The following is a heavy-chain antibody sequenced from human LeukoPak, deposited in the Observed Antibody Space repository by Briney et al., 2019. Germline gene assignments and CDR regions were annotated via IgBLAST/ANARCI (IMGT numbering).Heavy chain of an antibody. Sequence: SETLSLTCTVSGGSISSSSYYWGWIRQPPGKGLEWIGSIYYSGSTYYNPSLKSRVTISVDTSKNQFSLKLSSVTAADTAVYYCAALMVRGVIIKVIGYYYGMDVWGQGTTVTVSS. CDR1: GGSISSSSYY. V-gene: IGHV4-39*01. CDR2: IYYSGST. J-gene: IGHJ6*02. D-gene: IGHD3-10*01. CDR3: AALMVRGVIIKVIGYYYGMDV.